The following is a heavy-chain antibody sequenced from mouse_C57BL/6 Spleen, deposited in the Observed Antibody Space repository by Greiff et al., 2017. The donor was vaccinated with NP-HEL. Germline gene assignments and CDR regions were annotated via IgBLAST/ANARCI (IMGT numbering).Heavy chain of an antibody. J-gene: IGHJ2*01. V-gene: IGHV1-19*01. Sequence: VQLKESGPVLVKPGASVKMSCKASGYTFTDYYMNWVKQSHGKSLEWIGVINPYNGGTSYNQKFKGKATLTVDKSSSTAYMELNSLTSEDSAVYYCARPFFDYWGQGTTLTVSS. CDR1: GYTFTDYY. CDR2: INPYNGGT. CDR3: ARPFFDY.